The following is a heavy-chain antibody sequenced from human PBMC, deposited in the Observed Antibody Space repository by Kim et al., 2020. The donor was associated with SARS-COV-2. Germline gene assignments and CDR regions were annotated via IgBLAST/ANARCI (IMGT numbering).Heavy chain of an antibody. CDR1: GFTFSTYA. V-gene: IGHV3-30-3*01. J-gene: IGHJ6*02. Sequence: GGSLRLSCVASGFTFSTYAMHWVRQAPGKGLQWVAVVSDGTNEYYSDPNEYYSDSVKGRFTISRDNSENTLYLQMNSLRSEDTAVYYCARDRGHSHRGAHGMDVGGQGTTVTVSS. CDR2: VSDGTNEYYSDPNE. D-gene: IGHD3-10*01. CDR3: ARDRGHSHRGAHGMDV.